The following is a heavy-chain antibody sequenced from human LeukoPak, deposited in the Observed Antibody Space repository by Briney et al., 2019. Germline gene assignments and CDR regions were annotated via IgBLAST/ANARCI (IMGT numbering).Heavy chain of an antibody. CDR2: ISWTSGSI. D-gene: IGHD2-8*01. V-gene: IGHV3-9*01. Sequence: ISWTSGSIGYADSLKGRFTISRDNAKNSLYLQMNSLRDEDTAVYYCAREMPTNGDYYYGMDVWGQGTTVTVSS. J-gene: IGHJ6*02. CDR3: AREMPTNGDYYYGMDV.